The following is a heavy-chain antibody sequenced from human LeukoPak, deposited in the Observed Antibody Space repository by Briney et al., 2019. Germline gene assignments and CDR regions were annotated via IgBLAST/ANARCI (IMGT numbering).Heavy chain of an antibody. CDR1: GYTFTGYY. CDR3: ARDPMYYYDSNGPNAFDI. Sequence: ASVKVSCKASGYTFTGYYMHWVRQAPGQGLEWMGWINPNSGGTNYAQKFQGWVTMTRDTSISTAYMELSRLRSDDTAVYYCARDPMYYYDSNGPNAFDIWGQGTMVTVSS. V-gene: IGHV1-2*04. J-gene: IGHJ3*02. CDR2: INPNSGGT. D-gene: IGHD3-22*01.